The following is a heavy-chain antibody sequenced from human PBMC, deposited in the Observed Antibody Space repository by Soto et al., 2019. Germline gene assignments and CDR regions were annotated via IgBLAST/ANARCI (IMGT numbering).Heavy chain of an antibody. CDR1: GYTFTSYD. J-gene: IGHJ4*02. CDR3: ARSSGYYYVDY. CDR2: INAGNGNT. Sequence: QVQLVQSGAEVKKPGASVKVSCKASGYTFTSYDMHWVRQAPGQRLEWMGWINAGNGNTKYSQKFQGRVTITRDTSASSVYMELSSLRSEDMAVYYCARSSGYYYVDYGGQGTLVTVSS. D-gene: IGHD3-22*01. V-gene: IGHV1-3*01.